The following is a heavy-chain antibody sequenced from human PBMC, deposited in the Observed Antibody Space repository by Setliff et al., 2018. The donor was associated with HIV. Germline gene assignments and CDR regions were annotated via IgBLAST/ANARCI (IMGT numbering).Heavy chain of an antibody. D-gene: IGHD6-13*01. V-gene: IGHV3-33*08. CDR1: EFTFSSYA. CDR2: IWYDGSIE. Sequence: GGSLRLSCAASEFTFSSYAMHRVRQAAGKGLEWVAVIWYDGSIEYYIDSVKGRFTISRDNPKSTLYLQMNSLRAEDTATYYCARSRAAGFDYWGQGTLVTVSS. CDR3: ARSRAAGFDY. J-gene: IGHJ4*02.